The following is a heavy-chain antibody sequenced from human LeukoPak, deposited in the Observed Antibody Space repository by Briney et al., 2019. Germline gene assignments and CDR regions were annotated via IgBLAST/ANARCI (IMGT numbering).Heavy chain of an antibody. J-gene: IGHJ4*02. D-gene: IGHD5-12*01. CDR2: IYVDGST. V-gene: IGHV3-53*01. Sequence: PGGSLRLSCAASGFTVSSNYMNWVRQAPGKGLEWVSGIYVDGSTYYADSVKGRFTISRDNSKNTLYLQMNSLRAEDTAMYYCARISAYDDFWGQGTLVTVSS. CDR3: ARISAYDDF. CDR1: GFTVSSNY.